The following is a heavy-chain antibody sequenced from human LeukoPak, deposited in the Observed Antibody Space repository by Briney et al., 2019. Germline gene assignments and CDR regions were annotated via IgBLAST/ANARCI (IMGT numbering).Heavy chain of an antibody. CDR1: GFTFSSYW. J-gene: IGHJ3*02. D-gene: IGHD3-22*01. V-gene: IGHV3-7*04. CDR3: AREGNYYDSSGYYLIDAFDS. CDR2: IRQDGSEK. Sequence: GSLRLSCAASGFTFSSYWMSWVRQAPGKGLEWVANIRQDGSEKYYVDSVKGRFTISRDNAKNSLYLQMNSLRAEDTAVYYCAREGNYYDSSGYYLIDAFDSWGQGTMVTVSS.